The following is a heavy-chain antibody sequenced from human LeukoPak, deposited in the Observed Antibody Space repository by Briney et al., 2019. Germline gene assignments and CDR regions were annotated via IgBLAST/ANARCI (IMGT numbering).Heavy chain of an antibody. J-gene: IGHJ4*02. CDR2: IHYSGLT. CDR1: GGSVNGYY. Sequence: KPSETLSLTCTVSGGSVNGYYWNWIRQPPGKGLEWIGFIHYSGLTVYSPSLQSRVTMSVDTSRNQFSLDLSSVTAADTALYYCARALGSVGYVYFDCWGQGTLVTVSS. CDR3: ARALGSVGYVYFDC. D-gene: IGHD5-12*01. V-gene: IGHV4-59*02.